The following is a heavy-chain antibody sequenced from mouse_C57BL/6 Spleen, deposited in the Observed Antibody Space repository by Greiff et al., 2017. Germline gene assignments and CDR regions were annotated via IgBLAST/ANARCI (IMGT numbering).Heavy chain of an antibody. CDR2: IDPSDSYT. CDR3: ARLNYGSNAWFAY. D-gene: IGHD1-1*01. Sequence: QVQLQQSGAELVMPGASVKLSCKASGYTFTSYWMHWVKQRPGQGLEWIGEIDPSDSYTNYNQKFKGKSTLTVDKSSSTAYMQLSSLTSEDSAVYYCARLNYGSNAWFAYWGQGTLVTVSA. V-gene: IGHV1-69*01. CDR1: GYTFTSYW. J-gene: IGHJ3*01.